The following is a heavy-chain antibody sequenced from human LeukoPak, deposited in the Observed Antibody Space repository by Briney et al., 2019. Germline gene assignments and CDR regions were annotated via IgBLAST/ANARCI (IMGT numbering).Heavy chain of an antibody. CDR1: GYTFSSYG. CDR3: ARDLYSRRMDYHGSGSYFAY. J-gene: IGHJ4*02. D-gene: IGHD3-10*01. V-gene: IGHV1-18*01. CDR2: ISGYNGNT. Sequence: ASVKVSCKASGYTFSSYGISWVRQALGQGLEWMGWISGYNGNTHYAQKVQGRVTMTTDTTTSTAYMELRSLRSDDTAIYYCARDLYSRRMDYHGSGSYFAYWGQGTLVTVSS.